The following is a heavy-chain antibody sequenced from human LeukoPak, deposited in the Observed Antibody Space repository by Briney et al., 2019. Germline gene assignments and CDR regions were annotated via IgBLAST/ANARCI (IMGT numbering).Heavy chain of an antibody. Sequence: SQTLSLTCTVSGGSISSGSYYWSWIRQPAGKGLEWIGRIYTSGSTNYNPSLKSRVTISVDTSKNQFSLKLSSVTTADTAVYYCAGTLGYYFDYWGQGTLVTVSS. CDR2: IYTSGST. V-gene: IGHV4-61*02. D-gene: IGHD7-27*01. CDR1: GGSISSGSYY. J-gene: IGHJ4*02. CDR3: AGTLGYYFDY.